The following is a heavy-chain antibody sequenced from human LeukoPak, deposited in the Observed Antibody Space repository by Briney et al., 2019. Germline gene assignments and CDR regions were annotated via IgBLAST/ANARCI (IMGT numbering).Heavy chain of an antibody. J-gene: IGHJ4*02. CDR2: ISGRGGST. Sequence: PGGSLRLSCAASGFTFTSYSMNWVRQAPGKGLEWVSAISGRGGSTYYADAVKGRFTISRDNSKNTLYLQMNSLSAEDTAEYYCAKGETEGAGLAHAYWGQGTLVTVSS. CDR1: GFTFTSYS. D-gene: IGHD4/OR15-4a*01. CDR3: AKGETEGAGLAHAY. V-gene: IGHV3-23*01.